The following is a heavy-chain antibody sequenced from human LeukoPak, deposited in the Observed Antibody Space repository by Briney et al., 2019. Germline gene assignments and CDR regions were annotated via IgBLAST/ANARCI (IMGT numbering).Heavy chain of an antibody. V-gene: IGHV4-39*07. CDR3: ARWEQLGNGYYMDV. J-gene: IGHJ6*03. CDR1: GGSISSSSYY. Sequence: SETLSLTCTVSGGSISSSSYYWGWIRQPPGKGLEWIGSIYYSGSTYYNPSLKSRVTISVDTSKNQFSLKLSSVTAADTAVYYCARWEQLGNGYYMDVWGKGTTVTVSS. CDR2: IYYSGST. D-gene: IGHD6-6*01.